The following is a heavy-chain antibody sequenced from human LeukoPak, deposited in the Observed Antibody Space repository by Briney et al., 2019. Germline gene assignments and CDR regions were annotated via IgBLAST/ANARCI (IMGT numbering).Heavy chain of an antibody. CDR3: ARTHYSSGWIDY. V-gene: IGHV1-2*02. CDR1: GYTFTGYY. J-gene: IGHJ4*02. Sequence: ASVKVSCKASGYTFTGYYMHWVRQAPGQGLEWMGWINPNSGGTNYAQKFQGRVTMTRDTSISTAYMELSRLRSDDTAVYYCARTHYSSGWIDYWGQGTLVTVSS. D-gene: IGHD6-19*01. CDR2: INPNSGGT.